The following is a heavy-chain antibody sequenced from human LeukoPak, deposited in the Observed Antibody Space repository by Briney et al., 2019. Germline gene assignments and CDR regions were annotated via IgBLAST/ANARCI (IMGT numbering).Heavy chain of an antibody. Sequence: GGSLRLSCAASGFRFTSYWMTWVRQAPGKGLEGVGNIGQDGSVKNYADSVEGRFTISRDNAKNSVFLQMNSLRAEDTAFYYCGNQCSGGICPENWGRGTLVTVSS. CDR1: GFRFTSYW. CDR2: IGQDGSVK. V-gene: IGHV3-7*01. CDR3: GNQCSGGICPEN. J-gene: IGHJ4*02. D-gene: IGHD2-15*01.